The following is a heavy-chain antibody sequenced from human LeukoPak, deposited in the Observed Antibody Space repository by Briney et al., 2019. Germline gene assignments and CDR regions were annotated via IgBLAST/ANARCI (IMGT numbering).Heavy chain of an antibody. J-gene: IGHJ4*02. V-gene: IGHV4-39*01. Sequence: SETLSLTRTVSGGAIISDNFYWGWVRQPPGKGLEWVGSINYSGTTYYNPSLRSRVSISVDTSRTQFFLTLNSVTAADTAVYYCGRLFDSWGQGILVTVSS. CDR3: GRLFDS. CDR1: GGAIISDNFY. CDR2: INYSGTT.